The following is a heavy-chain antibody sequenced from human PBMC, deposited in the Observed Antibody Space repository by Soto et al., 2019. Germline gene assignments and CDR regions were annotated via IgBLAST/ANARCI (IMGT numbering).Heavy chain of an antibody. CDR1: GFTFSSYA. Sequence: GGSPRLSCAASGFTFSSYAMHWVRKAPGKGLEWVAVISYDGSNKYYADSVKGRFTISRDNSKNTLYLQMNSLRAEDTAVYYCARDEYSSSWYDYWGQGTLVTVSS. J-gene: IGHJ4*02. D-gene: IGHD6-13*01. V-gene: IGHV3-30*04. CDR2: ISYDGSNK. CDR3: ARDEYSSSWYDY.